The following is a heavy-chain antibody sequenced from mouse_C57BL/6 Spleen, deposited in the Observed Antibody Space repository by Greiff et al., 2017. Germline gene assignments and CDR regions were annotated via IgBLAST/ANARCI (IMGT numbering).Heavy chain of an antibody. CDR2: IRSKSNNYAT. J-gene: IGHJ4*01. CDR3: VRDSKNYAMDY. CDR1: GFSFNTYA. D-gene: IGHD2-5*01. V-gene: IGHV10-1*01. Sequence: EVKLVESGGGLVQPKGSLKLSCAASGFSFNTYAMNWVRQAPGKGLEWVARIRSKSNNYATYYADSVKDRFTISRDDSESMLYLQMNNLKTEDTAMYYCVRDSKNYAMDYWGQGTSVTVSS.